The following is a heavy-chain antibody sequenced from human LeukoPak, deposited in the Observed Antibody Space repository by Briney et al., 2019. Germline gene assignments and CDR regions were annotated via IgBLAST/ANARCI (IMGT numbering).Heavy chain of an antibody. CDR2: ISGYNGNA. D-gene: IGHD2-15*01. CDR3: ARAGWPLYFDH. CDR1: GSTFTSYG. J-gene: IGHJ4*02. V-gene: IGHV1-18*01. Sequence: GASVKLSCKASGSTFTSYGVSWVRQAPGQGLEWMGWISGYNGNANYAQKFQGRVTMTTDTTTSTAYMELRSLRSDDTAVFYCARAGWPLYFDHWGQGSLVTVSS.